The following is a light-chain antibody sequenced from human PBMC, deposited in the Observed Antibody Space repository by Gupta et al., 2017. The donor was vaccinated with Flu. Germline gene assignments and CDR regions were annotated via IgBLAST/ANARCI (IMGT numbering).Light chain of an antibody. CDR1: SSNMENNY. J-gene: IGLJ2*01. CDR2: DDY. CDR3: GTWDTSLSALV. Sequence: VTIPCSGSSSNMENNYVAWYQQVPGAAPTFLIEDDYKRPSGIPARFAGSKSGTSATLVIYELQPGDGALYFCGTWDTSLSALVFGGGTKVTVL. V-gene: IGLV1-51*01.